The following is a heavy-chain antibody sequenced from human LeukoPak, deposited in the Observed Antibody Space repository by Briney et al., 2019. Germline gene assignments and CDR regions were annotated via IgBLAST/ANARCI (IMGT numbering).Heavy chain of an antibody. Sequence: PGGSLRLSCAASGFTFSSYAMHWVRQAPGKGLEWVAVISYDGSNKYYADSVKGRFTISRDNSKNTLYLQMNSLRAEDTAVYYCAKAGRGVGRVYYYYMDVWGKGTTVTISS. CDR3: AKAGRGVGRVYYYYMDV. V-gene: IGHV3-30*04. CDR2: ISYDGSNK. D-gene: IGHD3-10*01. CDR1: GFTFSSYA. J-gene: IGHJ6*03.